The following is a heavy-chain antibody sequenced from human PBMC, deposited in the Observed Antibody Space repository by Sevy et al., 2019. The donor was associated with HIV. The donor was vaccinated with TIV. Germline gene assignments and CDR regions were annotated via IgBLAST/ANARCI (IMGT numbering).Heavy chain of an antibody. D-gene: IGHD3-22*01. J-gene: IGHJ4*02. CDR2: INPSGGST. Sequence: ASVKVSCKASGYNFNNYYIHWVRQAPGQGLEWMGLINPSGGSTSNAQKFQGRITMTRDTSTSTVYMELSSLRSDDTAVYYCARVYYYDYSGPGFWGQGTLVTVSS. CDR1: GYNFNNYY. V-gene: IGHV1-46*02. CDR3: ARVYYYDYSGPGF.